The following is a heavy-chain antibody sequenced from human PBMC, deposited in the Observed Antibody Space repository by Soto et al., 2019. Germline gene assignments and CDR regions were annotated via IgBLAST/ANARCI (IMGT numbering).Heavy chain of an antibody. V-gene: IGHV1-3*01. J-gene: IGHJ4*02. CDR3: ARVQRRQGLVRFPDFDY. D-gene: IGHD6-19*01. CDR1: GYTFTSYA. Sequence: ASVKVSCKASGYTFTSYARHWVRQAPGQRLEWMGWINAGNGNTKYSQKFQGRVTITRDTSASTAYMELSSLRSEDTAVYYCARVQRRQGLVRFPDFDYWGQGTLVTVSP. CDR2: INAGNGNT.